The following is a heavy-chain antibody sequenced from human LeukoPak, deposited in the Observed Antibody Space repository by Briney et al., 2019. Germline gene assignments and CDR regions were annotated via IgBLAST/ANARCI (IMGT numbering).Heavy chain of an antibody. Sequence: PSETLSLTCAVYGGSFSGYYWSWIRQPPGKGLEWIGEINHSGSPNYNPSLKSRVTISLDTSQRQFSLKLSSVTAADTAVYYCARDAPSGIDDWGQGTLVTVSS. J-gene: IGHJ4*02. D-gene: IGHD1-26*01. CDR1: GGSFSGYY. CDR3: ARDAPSGIDD. V-gene: IGHV4-34*01. CDR2: INHSGSP.